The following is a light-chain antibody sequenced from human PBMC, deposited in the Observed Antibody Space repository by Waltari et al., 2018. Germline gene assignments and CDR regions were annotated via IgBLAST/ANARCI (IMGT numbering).Light chain of an antibody. CDR1: SSDLGGYDY. J-gene: IGLJ3*02. CDR2: DVN. CDR3: NSYTTSSTRV. V-gene: IGLV2-14*03. Sequence: QSALTQPASVSGSPGQSITISCTGPSSDLGGYDYVSWYQQHPDKAPKLLIYDVNNRPSGVSSRFSGSKSGNTASLTISGLQAEDEADYYCNSYTTSSTRVFGGGTKLTVL.